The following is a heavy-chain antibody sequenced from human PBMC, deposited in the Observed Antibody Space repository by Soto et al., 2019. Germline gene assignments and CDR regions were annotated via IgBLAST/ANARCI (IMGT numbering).Heavy chain of an antibody. J-gene: IGHJ4*02. CDR3: TTGPGLNLLF. Sequence: EVQLVESGGGLVKPGGSLRLSCVASGFTFNNAWMRWVRQAPGKGLEWVGRIKSKTDGGTTEYAAPVKGRFTISRDDLKDTLYLQMNSLKTEDTAMYYCTTGPGLNLLFWGQGTLVTVSS. CDR2: IKSKTDGGTT. V-gene: IGHV3-15*01. D-gene: IGHD3-10*01. CDR1: GFTFNNAW.